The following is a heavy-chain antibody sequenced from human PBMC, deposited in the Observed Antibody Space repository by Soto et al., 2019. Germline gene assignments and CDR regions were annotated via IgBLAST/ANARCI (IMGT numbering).Heavy chain of an antibody. Sequence: TSETLSLTCTVSGGSISSSSYYWGWIRQPPGKGLEWIGSIYYSGSTYYNPSLKSRVTISVDTSKNQFSLKLSSVTAADTAVYYCASTRPPAYDILTGYDYYYYYGMDVWGQGTTVTVSS. V-gene: IGHV4-39*01. D-gene: IGHD3-9*01. CDR2: IYYSGST. CDR1: GGSISSSSYY. CDR3: ASTRPPAYDILTGYDYYYYYGMDV. J-gene: IGHJ6*02.